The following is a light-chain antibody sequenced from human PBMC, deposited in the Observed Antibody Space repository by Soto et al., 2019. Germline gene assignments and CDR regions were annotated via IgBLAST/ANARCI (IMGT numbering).Light chain of an antibody. J-gene: IGKJ1*01. CDR3: QQYNDWPWT. CDR2: DSS. CDR1: QSVSSN. Sequence: EIVMTQSPATLSVSPGEGATLSCRASQSVSSNLAWYQQKPGQVSRLLIFDSSTRAPGIPARFSGSGSETEFTLTISGLQSEDFAVDYCQQYNDWPWTFGQGTKVQIK. V-gene: IGKV3-15*01.